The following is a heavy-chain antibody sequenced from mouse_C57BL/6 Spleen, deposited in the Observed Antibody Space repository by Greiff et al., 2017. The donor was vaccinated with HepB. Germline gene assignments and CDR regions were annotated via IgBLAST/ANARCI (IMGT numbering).Heavy chain of an antibody. V-gene: IGHV2-6*01. D-gene: IGHD2-5*01. CDR3: ARSYYSNPFYAMDY. CDR2: IWGVGST. Sequence: QVQRVESGPGLVAPSQSLSITCTVSGFSLTSYGVDWVRQSPGKGLEWLGVIWGVGSTNYNSALKSRLSISKDNSKSQVFLKMNSLQTDDTAMYYCARSYYSNPFYAMDYWGQGTSVTVSS. CDR1: GFSLTSYG. J-gene: IGHJ4*01.